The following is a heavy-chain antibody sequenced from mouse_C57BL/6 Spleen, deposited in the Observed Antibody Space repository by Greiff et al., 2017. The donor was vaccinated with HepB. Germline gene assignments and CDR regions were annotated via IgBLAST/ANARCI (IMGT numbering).Heavy chain of an antibody. D-gene: IGHD2-3*01. CDR1: GYTFTDYY. V-gene: IGHV1-26*01. J-gene: IGHJ1*03. Sequence: VQLQQSGPELVKPGASVKISCKASGYTFTDYYMNWVKQSHGKSLEWIGDINPNNGGTSYNQKFKGKATLTVDKSSSTAYMELRSLTSEDSAVYYCARHDGYYWYFDVWGTGTTVTVSS. CDR2: INPNNGGT. CDR3: ARHDGYYWYFDV.